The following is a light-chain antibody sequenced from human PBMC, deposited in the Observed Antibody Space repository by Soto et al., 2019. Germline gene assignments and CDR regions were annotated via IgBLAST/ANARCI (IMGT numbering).Light chain of an antibody. CDR1: SANIGAGYD. CDR2: GNS. V-gene: IGLV1-40*01. J-gene: IGLJ1*01. CDR3: QSYDSSLSGSRV. Sequence: QSVLTQPPSVSGAPGQRVTISCTGSSANIGAGYDVHWYQQLPGTAPKLLIYGNSNRPSGVPDRFSGSKSGTSASLAITGLQDEDEADYYCQSYDSSLSGSRVFXTGTKHTVL.